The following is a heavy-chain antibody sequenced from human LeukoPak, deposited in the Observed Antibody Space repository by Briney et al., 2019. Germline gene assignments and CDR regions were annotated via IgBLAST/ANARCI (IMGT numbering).Heavy chain of an antibody. J-gene: IGHJ4*02. CDR2: INHSGST. CDR3: ARHRVLWFGDNFDY. CDR1: GGSFSGYY. V-gene: IGHV4-34*01. D-gene: IGHD3-10*01. Sequence: SETLSLTCAVYGGSFSGYYWSWIRQPPGKGLEWIGEINHSGSTNYNPSLKSRVTISVDTSKNQFSLKLSSVTAADTAVYHCARHRVLWFGDNFDYWGQGTLVTVSS.